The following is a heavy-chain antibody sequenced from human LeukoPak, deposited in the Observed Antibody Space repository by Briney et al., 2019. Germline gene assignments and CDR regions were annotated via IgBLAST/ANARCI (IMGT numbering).Heavy chain of an antibody. V-gene: IGHV4-59*02. Sequence: SETLSLTCTVSRGSVSTYYWTWIRQPPGKGLEWIGYVYSSGSTKYNPSLESRVTISIDTSKNQFSLSLTSVTAADTAVYYCARYKPSSGEADYWGQGTLVTVSS. J-gene: IGHJ4*02. CDR3: ARYKPSSGEADY. CDR1: RGSVSTYY. CDR2: VYSSGST. D-gene: IGHD6-19*01.